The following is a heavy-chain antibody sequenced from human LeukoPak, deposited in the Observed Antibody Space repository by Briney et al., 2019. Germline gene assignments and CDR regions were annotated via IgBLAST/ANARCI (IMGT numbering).Heavy chain of an antibody. D-gene: IGHD4-17*01. CDR1: GGTFSSYA. J-gene: IGHJ4*02. Sequence: SVKVSCKASGGTFSSYAISWVRQAPGQGLEWMGGIIPIFGTANYAQKFQGRITITADESTSTAYMELSSLRSEDTAVYYCARGRSDYGDYAEDSDYFDYWGQGTLVTVSS. CDR2: IIPIFGTA. CDR3: ARGRSDYGDYAEDSDYFDY. V-gene: IGHV1-69*13.